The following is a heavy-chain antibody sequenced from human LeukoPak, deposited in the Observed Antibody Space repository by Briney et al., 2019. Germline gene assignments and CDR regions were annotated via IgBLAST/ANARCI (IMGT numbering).Heavy chain of an antibody. J-gene: IGHJ3*02. Sequence: ASVKVSCKASGYTFTSYGISWVRQAPGQGLEWMGWISAYNGNTNYAQKLQGRVTMTTDTSTSTAYMELRSLRSDDTAVYYCARGGSFNRVLMAPYAFDIWGQGTMVTVSS. CDR2: ISAYNGNT. D-gene: IGHD2-8*01. CDR3: ARGGSFNRVLMAPYAFDI. CDR1: GYTFTSYG. V-gene: IGHV1-18*01.